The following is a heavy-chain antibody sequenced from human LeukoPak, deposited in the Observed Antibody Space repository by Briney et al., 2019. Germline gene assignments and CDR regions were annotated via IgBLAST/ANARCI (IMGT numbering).Heavy chain of an antibody. D-gene: IGHD3-16*02. J-gene: IGHJ4*02. Sequence: PGGSLRLSCAGSGFTFSTAWLTWVRQTPGKGLEWVGHIKSRNAGGTTDYAAPVTGRFTISSDDSKNTVYLQMNSLKTEDTGVYYCATANTYYDYIWGSARYIYWGQGTLVTVSS. CDR3: ATANTYYDYIWGSARYIY. CDR2: IKSRNAGGTT. V-gene: IGHV3-15*01. CDR1: GFTFSTAW.